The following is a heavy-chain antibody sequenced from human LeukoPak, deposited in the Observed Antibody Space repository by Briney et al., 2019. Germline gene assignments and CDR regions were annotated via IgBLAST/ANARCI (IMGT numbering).Heavy chain of an antibody. D-gene: IGHD4-17*01. CDR1: GFTFSSYA. Sequence: GGSLRFSCAASGFTFSSYAMSWVRQAPGKGLEWVSAISGSGGSTYYADSVKDRFTISRDNSKNTLYLQMNSLRAEDTAVYYCAIVYGDYSFDYWGQGTLVTVSS. CDR3: AIVYGDYSFDY. CDR2: ISGSGGST. V-gene: IGHV3-23*01. J-gene: IGHJ4*02.